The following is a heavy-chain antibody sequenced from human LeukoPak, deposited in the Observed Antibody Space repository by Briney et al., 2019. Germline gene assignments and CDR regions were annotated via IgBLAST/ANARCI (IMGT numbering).Heavy chain of an antibody. J-gene: IGHJ4*02. CDR2: IKSKTDGWTT. CDR1: GCTFSNAR. CDR3: TTASSSWSSPWDYFDY. D-gene: IGHD6-13*01. V-gene: IGHV3-15*01. Sequence: GWSLTLSCAASGCTFSNARMSWVRQAPGKGLEWVGRIKSKTDGWTTDYAPPVRRRFTISRDDSKNTLYLQMNSLKTEDTAVYYCTTASSSWSSPWDYFDYWGQGTLVTVSS.